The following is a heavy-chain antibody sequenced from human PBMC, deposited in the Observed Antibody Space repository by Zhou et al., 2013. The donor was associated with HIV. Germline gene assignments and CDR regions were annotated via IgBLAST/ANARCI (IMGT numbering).Heavy chain of an antibody. V-gene: IGHV1-2*04. D-gene: IGHD3-10*01. CDR2: INPNSGVT. CDR1: GYTFTGYY. J-gene: IGHJ3*02. Sequence: QVQLVQSGADVKKPGASVQVSCKASGYTFTGYYMHWVRQAPGQGLEWMGWINPNSGVTNYAQKFQGWVTMTRDTSISTAYMELSRLRSDDTAVYYCARRFTGSYYEDAFDIWGQGTMVTVSS. CDR3: ARRFTGSYYEDAFDI.